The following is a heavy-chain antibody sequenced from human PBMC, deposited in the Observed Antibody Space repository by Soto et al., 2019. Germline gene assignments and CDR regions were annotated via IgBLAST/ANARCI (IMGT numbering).Heavy chain of an antibody. V-gene: IGHV1-69*08. CDR3: ARGLGGRMDD. J-gene: IGHJ6*02. Sequence: QVHLVQSGAEVKKPGSSVRVSCKASGTIFSSYTISWVRQAPGQGLEWMGRIIPILGETNSAQKFQGRVTITADKSTNTAYMELNSLRLEDTAVYYCARGLGGRMDDWGQGNTVTVSS. CDR1: GTIFSSYT. D-gene: IGHD3-16*01. CDR2: IIPILGET.